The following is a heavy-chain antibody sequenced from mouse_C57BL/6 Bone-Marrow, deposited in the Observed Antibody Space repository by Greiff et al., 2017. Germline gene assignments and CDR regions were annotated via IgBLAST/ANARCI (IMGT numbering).Heavy chain of an antibody. CDR1: GYTFTSYW. CDR2: IHPSDSDT. D-gene: IGHD6-1*01. J-gene: IGHJ2*01. CDR3: ARGSPDY. V-gene: IGHV1-74*01. Sequence: VQLKESGAELVKPGASVKVSCKASGYTFTSYWMHWVKQRPGQGLEWIGRIHPSDSDTNYNEKFKSKATLTVDTSSSTAYMQLSSLTSEDSAVYYCARGSPDYWGQGTTLTVSS.